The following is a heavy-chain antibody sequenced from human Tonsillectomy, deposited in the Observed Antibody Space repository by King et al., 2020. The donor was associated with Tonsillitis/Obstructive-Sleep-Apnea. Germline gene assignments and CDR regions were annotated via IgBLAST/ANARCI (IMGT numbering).Heavy chain of an antibody. Sequence: VQLVESGGGLFQPGGSLRLSWAASGFTFSSYWRHWVRQAPGKGLVWVSRINSVGSRASYADSVKGRFTISRDNAKNTLHLQMNSLRAEDTAVYYCARAHYYYYMDVWGKGTTVTVSS. CDR1: GFTFSSYW. V-gene: IGHV3-74*01. CDR3: ARAHYYYYMDV. J-gene: IGHJ6*03. CDR2: INSVGSRA.